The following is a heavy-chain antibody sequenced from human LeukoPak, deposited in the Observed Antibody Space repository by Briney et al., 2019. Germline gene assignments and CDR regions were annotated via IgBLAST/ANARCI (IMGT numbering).Heavy chain of an antibody. D-gene: IGHD3-22*01. J-gene: IGHJ4*02. CDR1: GYSISSGYY. CDR2: IYHSGST. Sequence: PSETLSLTCAVSGYSISSGYYRGWIRQPPGNGLDWIGSIYHSGSTYYSPSLKSRVTISVDTSKTQFSLKLSSVTAADTAVYYCARRYYDSSGYYTDYFDYWGQGTLVTVSS. V-gene: IGHV4-38-2*01. CDR3: ARRYYDSSGYYTDYFDY.